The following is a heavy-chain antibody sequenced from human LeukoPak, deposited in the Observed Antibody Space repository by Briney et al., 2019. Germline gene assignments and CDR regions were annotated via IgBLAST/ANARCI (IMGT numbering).Heavy chain of an antibody. CDR3: ARDGYCSGGSCYIYYYYGMDV. D-gene: IGHD2-15*01. CDR1: GFTFSSYG. V-gene: IGHV3-33*01. J-gene: IGHJ6*02. CDR2: IWYDGSNK. Sequence: SGRSLRLSCAASGFTFSSYGMHWGRQAPGKGLEWVAVIWYDGSNKYYADSVKGRFTISRDNSKNTLYLQMNSLRAEDTAVYYCARDGYCSGGSCYIYYYYGMDVWGQGTTVTVSS.